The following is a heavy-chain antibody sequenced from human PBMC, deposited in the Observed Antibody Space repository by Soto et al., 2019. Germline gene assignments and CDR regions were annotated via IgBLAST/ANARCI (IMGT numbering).Heavy chain of an antibody. D-gene: IGHD2-2*01. J-gene: IGHJ5*01. Sequence: QVQLVQSGAEVKKPGSSVKVSCKASGGTFSSYAISWVRQAPGQGLEWMGGIIPIFGTANYAQKFQGRVTITADDSTSTGYTELSSVRSEDSDVYYCARDIVVLPAAIWDNCFDYWGQGTLVTVSS. CDR1: GGTFSSYA. CDR2: IIPIFGTA. CDR3: ARDIVVLPAAIWDNCFDY. V-gene: IGHV1-69*01.